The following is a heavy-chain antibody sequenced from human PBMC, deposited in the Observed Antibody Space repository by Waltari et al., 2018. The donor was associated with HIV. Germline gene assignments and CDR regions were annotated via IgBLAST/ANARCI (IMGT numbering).Heavy chain of an antibody. D-gene: IGHD3-10*01. V-gene: IGHV3-20*04. CDR1: GLTFDDYG. Sequence: EVQLVESGGGVVRPGGSLRLSCAASGLTFDDYGMSWVRQGPGKGWGWVGGINWNEGDADEADYVKARLTISRDKAKNSLYLQMNSLRAEDMALYYCSREFPTILRGVSVAFDNWGQGTMVTVSS. CDR2: INWNEGDA. CDR3: SREFPTILRGVSVAFDN. J-gene: IGHJ3*02.